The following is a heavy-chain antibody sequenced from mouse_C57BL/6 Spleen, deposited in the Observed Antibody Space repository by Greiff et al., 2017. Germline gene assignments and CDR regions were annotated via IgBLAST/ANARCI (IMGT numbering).Heavy chain of an antibody. D-gene: IGHD1-2*01. J-gene: IGHJ2*01. V-gene: IGHV1-74*01. Sequence: QVQLQQPGAELVKPGASVKVFCQASGYTFTSYWMHWVKQRPGQGLEWIGRIHPSDSDTNYNQKFKSKATLTVDKSSSTAYMQLSSLTTEDSAVYYFAIPETKATDYLDYWGQGTTLTVSS. CDR2: IHPSDSDT. CDR1: GYTFTSYW. CDR3: AIPETKATDYLDY.